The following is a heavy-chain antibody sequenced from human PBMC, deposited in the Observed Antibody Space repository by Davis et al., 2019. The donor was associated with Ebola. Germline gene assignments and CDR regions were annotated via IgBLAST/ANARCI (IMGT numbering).Heavy chain of an antibody. V-gene: IGHV4-59*12. CDR2: IYYSGST. Sequence: SETLSPTCTVSGGSISSYYWSWIRQPPGKGLEWIGYIYYSGSTYYNPSLKSRVTISVDTSKNQFSLKLSSVTAADTAVYYCARVRGTVYQLLLYYYYYYMDVWGKGTTVTVSS. CDR1: GGSISSYY. CDR3: ARVRGTVYQLLLYYYYYYMDV. D-gene: IGHD2-2*01. J-gene: IGHJ6*03.